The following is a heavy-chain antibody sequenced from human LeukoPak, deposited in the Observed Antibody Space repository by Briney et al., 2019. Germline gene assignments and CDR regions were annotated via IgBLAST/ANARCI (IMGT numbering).Heavy chain of an antibody. CDR3: ARGGSSSWYPFDY. CDR1: GFTFSSYG. CDR2: IWYDGSNK. J-gene: IGHJ4*02. Sequence: PGGSLRLSCAASGFTFSSYGMHWVRQAPGKGLKRVAAIWYDGSNKYYADSVKGRFTISRDNSKNTLYLQMNSLRAEDTAVYYCARGGSSSWYPFDYWGQGTLVTVSS. V-gene: IGHV3-33*01. D-gene: IGHD6-13*01.